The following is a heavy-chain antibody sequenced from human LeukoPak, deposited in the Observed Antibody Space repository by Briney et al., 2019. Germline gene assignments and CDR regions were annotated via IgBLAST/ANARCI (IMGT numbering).Heavy chain of an antibody. Sequence: SETLSLTCTVSGGSISSYYWSWIRQPPGKGLEWIGYIYYSGSTNYNPSLKSRVTISVDTSKNQFSLKLSSVTAADTAVYYCAREDYGDWGPHGGKNDNWFDPWGQGTLVTVSS. CDR2: IYYSGST. V-gene: IGHV4-59*01. CDR1: GGSISSYY. D-gene: IGHD4-17*01. J-gene: IGHJ5*02. CDR3: AREDYGDWGPHGGKNDNWFDP.